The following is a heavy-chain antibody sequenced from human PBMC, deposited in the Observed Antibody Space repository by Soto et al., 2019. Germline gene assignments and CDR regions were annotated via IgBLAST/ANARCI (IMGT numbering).Heavy chain of an antibody. Sequence: ASVKVSCKASGYTFTSYGISWVRQAPGQGLEWMGWISAYNGNTNYAQKFQGRVTMTRDTSISTAYMELSRLRSDDTAVYYCARERKKWELIPHYWGQGTLVTVSS. V-gene: IGHV1-18*01. CDR3: ARERKKWELIPHY. CDR2: ISAYNGNT. D-gene: IGHD1-26*01. J-gene: IGHJ4*02. CDR1: GYTFTSYG.